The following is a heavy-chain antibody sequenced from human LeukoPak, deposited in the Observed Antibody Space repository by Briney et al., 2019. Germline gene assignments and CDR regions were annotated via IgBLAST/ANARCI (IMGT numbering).Heavy chain of an antibody. J-gene: IGHJ3*02. CDR3: ARVPWNARDAFDI. Sequence: GGSLRLSCAASGFTSSSYEMNWARQAPGEGLEWVSYISSSGSTIYYADSVKGRFTISRDNAKNSLYLQMNSLRAEDTAVYYCARVPWNARDAFDIWGQGTMVTVSS. D-gene: IGHD1-1*01. CDR1: GFTSSSYE. V-gene: IGHV3-48*03. CDR2: ISSSGSTI.